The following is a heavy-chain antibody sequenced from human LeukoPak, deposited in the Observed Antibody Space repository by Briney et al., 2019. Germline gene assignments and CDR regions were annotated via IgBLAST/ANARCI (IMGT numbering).Heavy chain of an antibody. CDR1: GFTFSSYG. V-gene: IGHV3-30*18. CDR3: AKDPHDYGDYVEYFDY. Sequence: PGRSLRLSCAAPGFTFSSYGMHWVRQAPGKGLEWVAVISYDGSNKYYADSVKGRFTISRDNSKNTLYLQMNSLRAEDTAVYYCAKDPHDYGDYVEYFDYWGQGTLVTVSS. D-gene: IGHD4-17*01. CDR2: ISYDGSNK. J-gene: IGHJ4*02.